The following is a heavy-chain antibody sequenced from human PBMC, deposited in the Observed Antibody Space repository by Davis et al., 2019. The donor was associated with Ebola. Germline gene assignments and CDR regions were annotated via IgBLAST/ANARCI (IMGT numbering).Heavy chain of an antibody. D-gene: IGHD3-10*01. J-gene: IGHJ4*02. Sequence: GESLKTSCAASGFTFSSYWMSWVRQAPGKGLEWVANIKQDGSEKYYVDSVKGRFTISRDNAKNSLYLQMNSLRAEDTAVYYCASGWGGENWGQGTLVTVSS. CDR2: IKQDGSEK. CDR1: GFTFSSYW. CDR3: ASGWGGEN. V-gene: IGHV3-7*01.